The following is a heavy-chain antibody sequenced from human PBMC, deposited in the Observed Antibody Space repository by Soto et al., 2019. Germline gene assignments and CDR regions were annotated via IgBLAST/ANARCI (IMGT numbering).Heavy chain of an antibody. CDR1: GGSISSSSYY. D-gene: IGHD5-18*01. Sequence: SETLSLTCTVSGGSISSSSYYWGWIRQPPGKGLEWIGSIYYSGSTYYNPSLKSRVTISVDTSKNQFSLKLSSVTAADTAVYYCARLSGGFRLVDYWGQGTLVTVSS. J-gene: IGHJ4*02. CDR2: IYYSGST. V-gene: IGHV4-39*01. CDR3: ARLSGGFRLVDY.